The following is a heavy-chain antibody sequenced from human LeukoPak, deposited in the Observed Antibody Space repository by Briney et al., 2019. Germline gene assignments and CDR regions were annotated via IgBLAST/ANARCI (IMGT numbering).Heavy chain of an antibody. CDR2: ISAYNGNT. Sequence: ASVKVSCKASGYTFTSYGISWVRQAPGQGLEWMGWISAYNGNTNYAQKLQGRATMTTDTSTSTAYMELRSLRSDDTAVYYCARVFLGYDILTGYYMAHFDYWGQGTLVTVSS. D-gene: IGHD3-9*01. CDR3: ARVFLGYDILTGYYMAHFDY. CDR1: GYTFTSYG. J-gene: IGHJ4*02. V-gene: IGHV1-18*01.